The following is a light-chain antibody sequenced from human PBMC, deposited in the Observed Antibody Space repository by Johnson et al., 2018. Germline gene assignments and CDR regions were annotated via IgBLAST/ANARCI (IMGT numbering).Light chain of an antibody. V-gene: IGLV1-51*02. CDR1: SSNIGNNY. J-gene: IGLJ1*01. CDR3: GTWDSSLSAVTV. Sequence: QSVLTQPPSVSAAPGQKVTISCSGSSSNIGNNYVSWYQQLPGTAPKLLIYENNKRPSGIPDRFSGSKSGTSATLGITGLQTGDEADYYCGTWDSSLSAVTVFGTVTKVTVL. CDR2: ENN.